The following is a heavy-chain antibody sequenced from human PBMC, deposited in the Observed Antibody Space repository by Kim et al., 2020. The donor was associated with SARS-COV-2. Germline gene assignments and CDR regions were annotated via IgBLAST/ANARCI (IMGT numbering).Heavy chain of an antibody. CDR2: ISYDGSNK. CDR1: GFTFSSYA. J-gene: IGHJ6*02. D-gene: IGHD3-22*01. CDR3: ARGGLSGYPYYPAIGYGMDV. Sequence: GGSLRLSCAASGFTFSSYAMHWVRQAPGKGLEWVAVISYDGSNKYYADSVKGRFTISRDNSKNTLYLQMNSLRAEDTAVYYCARGGLSGYPYYPAIGYGMDVWGQGTTVTVSS. V-gene: IGHV3-30*04.